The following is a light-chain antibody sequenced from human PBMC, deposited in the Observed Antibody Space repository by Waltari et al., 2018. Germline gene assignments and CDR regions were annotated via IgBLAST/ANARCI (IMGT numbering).Light chain of an antibody. CDR1: SSTIGSNT. Sequence: QSVLTQPPSASGTPGQRVTISCSGSSSTIGSNTVNWYQQLPGPAPKLLIYSNNQRPSGVPDRFSGSKSGTSASLAISGLQSEDEADYYCAAWDDSLNVVVFGGGTKLTVL. CDR2: SNN. J-gene: IGLJ2*01. V-gene: IGLV1-44*01. CDR3: AAWDDSLNVVV.